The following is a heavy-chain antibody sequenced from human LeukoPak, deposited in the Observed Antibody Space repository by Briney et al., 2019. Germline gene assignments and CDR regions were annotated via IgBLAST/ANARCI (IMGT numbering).Heavy chain of an antibody. D-gene: IGHD6-13*01. V-gene: IGHV3-53*01. CDR2: IYTDGST. CDR1: GFNVSGSY. CDR3: ASSDSELIPMLGAAAGTRGRGAFDI. J-gene: IGHJ3*02. Sequence: PGRSLRLSCAASGFNVSGSYMNWVRQAPGKGLEWVSVIYTDGSTYYADSVKGRFTISRDNSKNTVDLQMNNLSVEDTAVYYCASSDSELIPMLGAAAGTRGRGAFDIWGQGTMVTVSS.